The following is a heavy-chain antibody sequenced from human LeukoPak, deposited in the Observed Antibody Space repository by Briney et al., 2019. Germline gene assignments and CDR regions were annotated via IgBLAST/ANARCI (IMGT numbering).Heavy chain of an antibody. J-gene: IGHJ4*02. CDR1: GGSISSGDYY. CDR3: ARGGDFWSGYHFDY. D-gene: IGHD3-3*01. CDR2: IYYSGST. V-gene: IGHV4-30-4*01. Sequence: SETLSLTCTVSGGSISSGDYYWSWIRQPPGKGLEWIGYIYYSGSTYYNPSLKSRVTISVDTSKNQFSLKLSSVTAADTAVYYCARGGDFWSGYHFDYRGQGTLVTVSS.